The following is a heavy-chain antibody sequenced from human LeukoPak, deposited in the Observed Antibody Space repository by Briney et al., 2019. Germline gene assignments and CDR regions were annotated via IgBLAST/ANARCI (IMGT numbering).Heavy chain of an antibody. D-gene: IGHD2-21*02. V-gene: IGHV3-23*01. Sequence: PGGSLRLSCAASGFTLSSYAMSWVRQAPGKGLEWVSATSGSGGSTYYADSVKGRFTISRDNSKNTLYLQMNSLRAEDTAVYYCAKGGPQAYCGGDCHWYFDLWGRGTLVTVSS. CDR1: GFTLSSYA. CDR2: TSGSGGST. CDR3: AKGGPQAYCGGDCHWYFDL. J-gene: IGHJ2*01.